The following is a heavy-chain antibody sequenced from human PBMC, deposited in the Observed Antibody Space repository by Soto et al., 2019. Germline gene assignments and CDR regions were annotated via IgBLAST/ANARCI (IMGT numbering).Heavy chain of an antibody. Sequence: QLQLQESGSGLVKPSQTLSLTCAVSGGSISSGGYSWSWNRQPPGKGLEWIGYIYHSGSTYYNPSLKSRVTISVDRSKNQFSLKLSSVTAADTAVYYCARSYCSGGSCYFFDYWGQGTLVTVSS. CDR3: ARSYCSGGSCYFFDY. J-gene: IGHJ4*02. CDR2: IYHSGST. V-gene: IGHV4-30-2*01. CDR1: GGSISSGGYS. D-gene: IGHD2-15*01.